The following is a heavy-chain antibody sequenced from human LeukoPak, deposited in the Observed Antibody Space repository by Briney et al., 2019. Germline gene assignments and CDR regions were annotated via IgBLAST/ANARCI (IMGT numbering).Heavy chain of an antibody. CDR3: ARDRRYYDSSGTVYYDGMDV. CDR1: GGSISSYY. J-gene: IGHJ6*02. CDR2: IYYSGGT. D-gene: IGHD3-22*01. V-gene: IGHV4-59*01. Sequence: SETLSLTCTVSGGSISSYYWGWIRQPPGKGLEWIGYIYYSGGTNHNPSLKSRVTISVDTSKNQFSLKLSSVTAADTAVYYCARDRRYYDSSGTVYYDGMDVWGQGTMVTVSS.